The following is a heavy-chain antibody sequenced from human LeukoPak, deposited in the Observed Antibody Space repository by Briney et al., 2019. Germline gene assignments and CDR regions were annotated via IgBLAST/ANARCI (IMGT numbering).Heavy chain of an antibody. Sequence: ASVKVSCKASGYTFTNYGISWVRQVPGQGLGWMGWISAYNGNTNYAQKFQGRVTMTTDTSTSTAYMELRSLRSDDTAVYFCAKWNYDSGGYSNYFDPWGQGTLVTVSS. CDR1: GYTFTNYG. V-gene: IGHV1-18*01. CDR3: AKWNYDSGGYSNYFDP. CDR2: ISAYNGNT. D-gene: IGHD3-22*01. J-gene: IGHJ5*02.